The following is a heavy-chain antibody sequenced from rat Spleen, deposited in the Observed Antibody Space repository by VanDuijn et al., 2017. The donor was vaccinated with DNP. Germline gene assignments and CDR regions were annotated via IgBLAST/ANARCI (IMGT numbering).Heavy chain of an antibody. Sequence: EVQLVESGGDLVQPGRSLKLSCAASGFTFSNYDMAWVRQAPTKGLEWVATIISYGSRTYYRDSVKGRFTISRDNAENTAYLQMNSLRSEDTATYYCAKDLQWYAMDAWGQGTSVSVSS. J-gene: IGHJ4*01. CDR3: AKDLQWYAMDA. CDR2: IISYGSRT. V-gene: IGHV5S10*01. D-gene: IGHD1-1*01. CDR1: GFTFSNYD.